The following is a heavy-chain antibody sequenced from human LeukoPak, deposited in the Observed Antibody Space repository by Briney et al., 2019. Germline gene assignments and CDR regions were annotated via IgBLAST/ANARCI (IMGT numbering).Heavy chain of an antibody. D-gene: IGHD5-24*01. J-gene: IGHJ4*02. CDR3: AKDNGYNYGHGFDY. Sequence: PGGSLRLSCAASGFTFSSYNMHWVRQAPGKGLEWVALITYDGSNKYYADSVKGRFTISRDNSKNTVYLQMNSLRAEDTAVYYCAKDNGYNYGHGFDYWGQGTLVTVSS. CDR2: ITYDGSNK. V-gene: IGHV3-30*18. CDR1: GFTFSSYN.